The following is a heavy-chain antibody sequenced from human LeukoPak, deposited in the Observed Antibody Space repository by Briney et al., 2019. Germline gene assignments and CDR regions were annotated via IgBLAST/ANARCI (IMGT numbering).Heavy chain of an antibody. CDR1: GGSFSGYY. CDR3: ARAYRDSITMIVVVNRRWPTFDY. J-gene: IGHJ4*02. CDR2: INHSGST. Sequence: SETLSLTCAVYGGSFSGYYWSWIRQPPGKGLERIGEINHSGSTNYNPSLKSRVTISVDTSKNQFSLKLSSVTAADTAVYYCARAYRDSITMIVVVNRRWPTFDYWGQGTLVTVSS. D-gene: IGHD3-22*01. V-gene: IGHV4-34*01.